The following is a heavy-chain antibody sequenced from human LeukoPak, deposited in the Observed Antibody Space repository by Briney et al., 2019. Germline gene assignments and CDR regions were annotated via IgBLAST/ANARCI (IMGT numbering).Heavy chain of an antibody. J-gene: IGHJ3*02. CDR3: ARGGGYDYVWGSYRNGAFDI. CDR2: INPSGGST. Sequence: ASVKVSYKASGYTFTSYYMHWVRQAPGQGLEWMGIINPSGGSTSYAQKFQGRVTMTRDMSTSTVYMELSSLRSEDTAVYYCARGGGYDYVWGSYRNGAFDIWGQGTMVTVSS. CDR1: GYTFTSYY. D-gene: IGHD3-16*02. V-gene: IGHV1-46*01.